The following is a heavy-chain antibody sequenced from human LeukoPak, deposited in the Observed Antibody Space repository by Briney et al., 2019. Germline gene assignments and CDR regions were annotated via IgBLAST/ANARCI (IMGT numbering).Heavy chain of an antibody. CDR2: ICTAGDT. V-gene: IGHV3-13*01. Sequence: GGSLRLSCAASGFILSNYDMHWVRQATGNGLEWVSAICTAGDTYYPGSVKGRFTISREKAKNSLYLQMNSLRAGDTAVYFCARGNILTGYDYWGQGTLVTVSS. D-gene: IGHD3-9*01. J-gene: IGHJ4*02. CDR3: ARGNILTGYDY. CDR1: GFILSNYD.